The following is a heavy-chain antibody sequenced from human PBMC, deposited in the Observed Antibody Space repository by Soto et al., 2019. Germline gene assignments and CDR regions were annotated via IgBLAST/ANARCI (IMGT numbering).Heavy chain of an antibody. CDR3: ARHMEAHSHFYYGMDV. Sequence: PGESLKISCKGSGYSFTSYWIGWVRQMPGKGLEWMGIIYPGDSDTRYSPSFQGQVTISADKSINTAYLQWRTLKASDTAIYYCARHMEAHSHFYYGMDVWGQGTTVTVSS. CDR1: GYSFTSYW. D-gene: IGHD3-10*01. CDR2: IYPGDSDT. V-gene: IGHV5-51*01. J-gene: IGHJ6*02.